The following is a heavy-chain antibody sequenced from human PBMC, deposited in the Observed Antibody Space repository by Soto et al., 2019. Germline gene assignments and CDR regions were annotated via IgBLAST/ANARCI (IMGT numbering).Heavy chain of an antibody. J-gene: IGHJ4*02. CDR2: INPNSGDT. CDR1: GYTFTGYY. V-gene: IGHV1-2*04. Sequence: QVQLVQSGAEVKKPGASVKVSCKTSGYTFTGYYMHWVRQAPGQGLEWMGWINPNSGDTNYAQKFQGWVTMTRDTSISTAYMELSRLTSDDTAVYYCGRQQSGLDYWGQGTLVTVSS. CDR3: GRQQSGLDY. D-gene: IGHD6-13*01.